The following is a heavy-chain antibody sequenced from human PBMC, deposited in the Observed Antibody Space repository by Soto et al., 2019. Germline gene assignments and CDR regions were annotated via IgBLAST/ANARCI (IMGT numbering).Heavy chain of an antibody. D-gene: IGHD2-15*01. CDR3: ARAAVRTFDY. CDR2: IHHSGST. CDR1: GDSITSRDW. V-gene: IGHV4-4*02. Sequence: QVHLQQSGPGLVNPSGTLSLTCAVSGDSITSRDWWSWVRQPPGKGLEWIGEIHHSGSTKYNPSLKSRVTISVDTSSNQFSLNLRSVTAADTAVYYCARAAVRTFDYWSQGSLVTVSS. J-gene: IGHJ4*02.